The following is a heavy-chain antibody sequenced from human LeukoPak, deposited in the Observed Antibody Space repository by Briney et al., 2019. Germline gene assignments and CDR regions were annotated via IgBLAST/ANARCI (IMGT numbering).Heavy chain of an antibody. CDR2: INHLGRT. CDR3: AREVLPPQGGFVP. CDR1: GGSFSGYY. V-gene: IGHV4-34*01. Sequence: SETLSLTCAVYGGSFSGYYWSWIRPTPGKGLEWIGEINHLGRTNFNPSLKRRLTMLVDTSKNQFSLNLSSVTAADTGVYYCAREVLPPQGGFVPWGQGTLVTVSS. J-gene: IGHJ5*02. D-gene: IGHD3-3*01.